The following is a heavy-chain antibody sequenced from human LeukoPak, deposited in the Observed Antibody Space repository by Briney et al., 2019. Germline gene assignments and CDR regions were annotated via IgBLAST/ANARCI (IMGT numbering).Heavy chain of an antibody. D-gene: IGHD4-17*01. CDR2: ISASGVST. Sequence: GGSLRLSCAASGFTFTMYGTSWVRQAPGKGLEWVSGISASGVSTYYADSVRGRFTISRDISKTTLYLQMNSLRGEDTAVYYCAKIGYGDYALFDYWGQGTLVTVSS. CDR3: AKIGYGDYALFDY. V-gene: IGHV3-23*01. CDR1: GFTFTMYG. J-gene: IGHJ4*02.